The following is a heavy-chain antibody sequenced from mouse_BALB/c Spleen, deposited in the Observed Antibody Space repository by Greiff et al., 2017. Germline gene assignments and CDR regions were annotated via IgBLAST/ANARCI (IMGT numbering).Heavy chain of an antibody. CDR1: GYTFTDYA. CDR2: ISTYYGDA. D-gene: IGHD2-2*01. J-gene: IGHJ4*01. V-gene: IGHV1S137*01. Sequence: QVQLQQSGAELVRPGVSVKISCKGSGYTFTDYAMHWVKQSHAKSLEWIGVISTYYGDASYNQKFKGKATMTVDKSSSTAYMELARLTSEDSAIYYCARGGYLYAMDYWGQGTSVTVSA. CDR3: ARGGYLYAMDY.